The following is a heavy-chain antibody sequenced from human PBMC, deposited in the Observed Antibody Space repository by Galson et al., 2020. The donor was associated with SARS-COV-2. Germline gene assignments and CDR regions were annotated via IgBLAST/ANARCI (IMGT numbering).Heavy chain of an antibody. J-gene: IGHJ4*02. V-gene: IGHV1-2*04. CDR2: INPNTGGT. CDR1: GYTFTAYY. Sequence: ASVKVSCKTSGYTFTAYYIHWVRQAPGQGLEWMGWINPNTGGTNYAQKYQGWVTMTRDTSISTAYMALSRMKSDDTAVYYCARETAMATFSCFVYWGEGALVSVSS. CDR3: ARETAMATFSCFVY. D-gene: IGHD5-12*01.